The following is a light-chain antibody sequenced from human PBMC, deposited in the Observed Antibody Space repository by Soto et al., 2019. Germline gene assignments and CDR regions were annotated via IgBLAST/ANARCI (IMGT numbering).Light chain of an antibody. J-gene: IGLJ1*01. CDR1: SNDVGAYTY. Sequence: QSALTQPASVSGSPGQSITISCTGTSNDVGAYTYVSWYQQHLGKAPKLMIYEFSNRPSGISNRFSASKSGNAASLTISGLQAEDEADYSCSSYTPSSTYVFGTGTKVTVL. CDR3: SSYTPSSTYV. V-gene: IGLV2-14*01. CDR2: EFS.